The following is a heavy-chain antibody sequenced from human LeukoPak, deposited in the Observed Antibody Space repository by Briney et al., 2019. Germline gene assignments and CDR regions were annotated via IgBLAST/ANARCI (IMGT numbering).Heavy chain of an antibody. CDR1: GFTFSGYW. Sequence: PGGSLRLSCAASGFTFSGYWVYWVRQAPGKGLVWVSRINSDGSSTSYADSVKGRFTISRDNAKNTLYLQMNSLRAEDTAVYYCARGATVGGHAFDIWGQGTMVTVSS. D-gene: IGHD1-26*01. J-gene: IGHJ3*02. CDR2: INSDGSST. CDR3: ARGATVGGHAFDI. V-gene: IGHV3-74*01.